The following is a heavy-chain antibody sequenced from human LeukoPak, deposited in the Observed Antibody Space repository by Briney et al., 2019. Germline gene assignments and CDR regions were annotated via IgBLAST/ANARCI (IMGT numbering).Heavy chain of an antibody. CDR1: GYTFTSYY. CDR2: INPSGGST. CDR3: ARTRAARPTSFDY. J-gene: IGHJ4*02. Sequence: ASVKVSCKASGYTFTSYYMHWVRQAPGQGLEWMGIINPSGGSTSYAQKLQGRVTMTTDTSTSTAYMELRSLRSDDTAVYYCARTRAARPTSFDYWGQGTLVTVSS. V-gene: IGHV1-46*01. D-gene: IGHD6-6*01.